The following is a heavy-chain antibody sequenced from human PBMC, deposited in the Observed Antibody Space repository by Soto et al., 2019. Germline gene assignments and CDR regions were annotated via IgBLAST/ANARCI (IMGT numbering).Heavy chain of an antibody. D-gene: IGHD2-21*01. CDR3: AKEPPAVVVIAAHFDY. J-gene: IGHJ4*02. Sequence: TGGSLRLSCAASGFTFSSYAMSWVRQAPGKGLEWVSAISGSGGSTYYADSVKGRFTISRDNSKNTLYLQMNSLRAEDTAVYYCAKEPPAVVVIAAHFDYWGQGTLVTVSS. V-gene: IGHV3-23*01. CDR1: GFTFSSYA. CDR2: ISGSGGST.